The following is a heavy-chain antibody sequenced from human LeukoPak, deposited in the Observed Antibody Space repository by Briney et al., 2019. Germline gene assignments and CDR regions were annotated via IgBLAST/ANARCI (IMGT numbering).Heavy chain of an antibody. J-gene: IGHJ4*02. Sequence: GGSLRLSCAASGFTFSSYSMNWVRQAPGKGLEWVSSISSSSSYIYYADSVKGRFTISRDNAKNSLYLQMNSPRAEDTAVYYCAREGGIIGSSPEDYWGQGTLVTVSS. V-gene: IGHV3-21*01. CDR2: ISSSSSYI. CDR3: AREGGIIGSSPEDY. CDR1: GFTFSSYS. D-gene: IGHD6-6*01.